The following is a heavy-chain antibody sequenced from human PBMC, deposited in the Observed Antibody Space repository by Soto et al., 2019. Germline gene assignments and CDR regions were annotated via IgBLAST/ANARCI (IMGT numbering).Heavy chain of an antibody. CDR2: IPAGGEWT. J-gene: IGHJ4*02. V-gene: IGHV3-23*01. D-gene: IGHD3-3*01. CDR3: ATSFRTSLGQ. CDR1: GFTFSSSP. Sequence: GGSLRLSCTTSGFTFSSSPMSWVRQAPGEGLEWVSTIPAGGEWTDYTASVRGRFTISRDNSKNTLSLQMSSLRPEDTAVYFCATSFRTSLGQWGQGALVTVSS.